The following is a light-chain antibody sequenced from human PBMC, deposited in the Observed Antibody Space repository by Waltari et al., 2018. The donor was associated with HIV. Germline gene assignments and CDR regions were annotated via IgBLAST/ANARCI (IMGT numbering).Light chain of an antibody. J-gene: IGKJ2*01. CDR1: EGVRHSY. CDR2: GAS. CDR3: QQHGSSPYT. Sequence: EIVLTQSPGTLSFSPGERATLSCRAREGVRHSYLAWYQQKPVQAPRRLIYGASNRATGIPDRFSGRGAGTDLTVNISRLEPEDVAVYYCQQHGSSPYTFGQGTKLEIK. V-gene: IGKV3-20*01.